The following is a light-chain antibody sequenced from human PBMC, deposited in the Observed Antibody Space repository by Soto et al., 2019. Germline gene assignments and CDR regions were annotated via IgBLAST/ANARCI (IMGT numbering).Light chain of an antibody. V-gene: IGKV3-15*01. Sequence: ETVMTQSPATLTVSPAERVTFSCRASQSVTRNFACYQHKPGQAPTLLISLATTGATSIPSTFSRPGSVTEFILTINSLQSEDFAVYYCQQYNNWPVTFGGETKVDIK. J-gene: IGKJ4*01. CDR2: LAT. CDR3: QQYNNWPVT. CDR1: QSVTRN.